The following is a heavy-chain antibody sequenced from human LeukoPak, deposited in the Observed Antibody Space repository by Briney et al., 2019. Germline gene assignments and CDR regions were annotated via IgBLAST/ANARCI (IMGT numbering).Heavy chain of an antibody. V-gene: IGHV4-39*01. CDR3: ARHPWFGELSRHNWFDP. CDR1: GGSISSSSYY. D-gene: IGHD3-10*01. CDR2: IYYSGST. Sequence: PSETLSLTCTVSGGSISSSSYYWGWIRQPPGKGLEWFGSIYYSGSTYYNPSLKSRVTISVDTSKNQFSLKLSSVTAADTAVYYCARHPWFGELSRHNWFDPWGQGTLVTVSS. J-gene: IGHJ5*02.